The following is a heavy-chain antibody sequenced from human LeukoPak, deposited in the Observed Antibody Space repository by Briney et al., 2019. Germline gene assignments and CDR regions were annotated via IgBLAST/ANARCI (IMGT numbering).Heavy chain of an antibody. Sequence: ASVKVSCKASGYTFTGYYMHWVRQAPGQGLEWMGWINPNSGGTNYAQKFQGRVTVTRDTSISTAYMELSRLRSDDTAVYYCARKLDDTGYGSGSFHYYYGMDVWGQGTTVTVSS. V-gene: IGHV1-2*02. J-gene: IGHJ6*02. CDR2: INPNSGGT. D-gene: IGHD3-10*01. CDR1: GYTFTGYY. CDR3: ARKLDDTGYGSGSFHYYYGMDV.